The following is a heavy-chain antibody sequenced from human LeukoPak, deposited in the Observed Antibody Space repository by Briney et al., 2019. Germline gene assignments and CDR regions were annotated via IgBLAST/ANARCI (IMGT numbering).Heavy chain of an antibody. D-gene: IGHD5-18*01. CDR1: GGTFSSYA. J-gene: IGHJ4*02. V-gene: IGHV1-69*05. Sequence: SVKVSCKASGGTFSSYAISWVRQAPGQGLEWMGGIIPIFGTANYAQKFQGRVTMTTDKSTSTAYMELSSLRSEDTAVYFRAREGGGGYSDGLWGQGTLVTVSS. CDR2: IIPIFGTA. CDR3: AREGGGGYSDGL.